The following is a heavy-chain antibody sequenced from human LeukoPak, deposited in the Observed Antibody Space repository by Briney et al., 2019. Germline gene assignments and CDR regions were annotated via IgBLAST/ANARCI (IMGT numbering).Heavy chain of an antibody. CDR2: ISGSGGST. Sequence: AGGSLRLSCVASGFSFSNYAMSWVRQAPGKGLEWVSAISGSGGSTYYADSVKGRFTISRDNSKNTLYLQMNSLRAEDTAVYYCAKEEGSSTSSWGQGTLVTVSS. V-gene: IGHV3-23*01. J-gene: IGHJ5*02. CDR1: GFSFSNYA. CDR3: AKEEGSSTSS. D-gene: IGHD2-2*01.